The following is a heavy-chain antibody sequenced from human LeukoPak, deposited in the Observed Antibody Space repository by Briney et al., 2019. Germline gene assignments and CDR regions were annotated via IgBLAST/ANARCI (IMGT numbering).Heavy chain of an antibody. D-gene: IGHD6-19*01. Sequence: GASVKVSCKASGYKFTGYYMHWVRQAPGQGLEWMGWINPNSGGTNYAQKFQGRVTMTRDTSISTAYMELSRLRSDDTAVYYCARGAAVAGTHFDYWGQGTLVTVSS. V-gene: IGHV1-2*02. CDR1: GYKFTGYY. CDR2: INPNSGGT. CDR3: ARGAAVAGTHFDY. J-gene: IGHJ4*02.